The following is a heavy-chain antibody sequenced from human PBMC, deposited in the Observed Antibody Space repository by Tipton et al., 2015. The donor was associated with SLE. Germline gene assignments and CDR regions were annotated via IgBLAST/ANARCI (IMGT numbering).Heavy chain of an antibody. D-gene: IGHD3-9*01. J-gene: IGHJ5*02. CDR1: GFTFSDYY. V-gene: IGHV3-11*01. CDR2: ISSSGSII. Sequence: GSLRLFCAASGFTFSDYYMSWIRQAPGKGLEWVSYISSSGSIIYYADSVRGRFTISRDNAKNSLYLQMNSLRAEDTAVYYCAREAHILTGYSQGWFDPWGQGTLVTVSS. CDR3: AREAHILTGYSQGWFDP.